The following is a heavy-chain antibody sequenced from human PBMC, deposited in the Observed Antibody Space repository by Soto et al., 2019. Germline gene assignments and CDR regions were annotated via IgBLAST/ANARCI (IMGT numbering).Heavy chain of an antibody. Sequence: GGSLRLSCAASGFTVSSDSMTWVRQAPGKGLEWISIIYSDNNTDYANSVKGRFSISRDTSKNILYLQMNSLRAEDTAGYYCARHYSAMGVWGQGTTVTVSS. J-gene: IGHJ6*02. V-gene: IGHV3-53*01. CDR3: ARHYSAMGV. CDR2: IYSDNNT. CDR1: GFTVSSDS.